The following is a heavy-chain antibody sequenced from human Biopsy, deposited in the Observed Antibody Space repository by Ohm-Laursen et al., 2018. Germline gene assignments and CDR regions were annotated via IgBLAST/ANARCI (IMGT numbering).Heavy chain of an antibody. CDR2: INHSGRT. CDR3: VRGVDYYDPYHYYALDV. J-gene: IGHJ6*02. D-gene: IGHD3-22*01. V-gene: IGHV4-34*01. CDR1: GESFNGYY. Sequence: SDTLSLTCAVYGESFNGYYWSWIRQPPGKGLEWIGEINHSGRTNHNPSLKSRVTKSVDTSKNQCSLTVRFVTAADTAVYYCVRGVDYYDPYHYYALDVWGQGTTVTVSS.